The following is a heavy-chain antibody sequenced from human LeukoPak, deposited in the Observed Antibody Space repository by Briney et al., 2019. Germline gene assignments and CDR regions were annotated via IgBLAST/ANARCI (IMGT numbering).Heavy chain of an antibody. CDR3: VRAHVAAGLALDL. D-gene: IGHD6-25*01. V-gene: IGHV3-13*01. CDR2: IGIPGDT. Sequence: GGSLRLSCTASGFTFSGYDMHWVRRATGKGLEWVSGIGIPGDTYYPGSVKGRFTISRENAKNSFYLQMNSLRVEDTAVYYCVRAHVAAGLALDLWGQGTMVTVSS. CDR1: GFTFSGYD. J-gene: IGHJ3*01.